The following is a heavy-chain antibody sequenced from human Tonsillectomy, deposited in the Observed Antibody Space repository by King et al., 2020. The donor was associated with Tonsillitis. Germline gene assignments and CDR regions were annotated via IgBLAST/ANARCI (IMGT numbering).Heavy chain of an antibody. D-gene: IGHD2-8*01. V-gene: IGHV3-30*02. CDR3: AGMGYAGDH. J-gene: IGHJ4*02. Sequence: VQLVESGGGVVQPGGSLRLSCAASGFTFSHYGMHWVRQAPGKGLEWVAFIRDDGSNRQYVDSVKGRFTISRDNSKNTLDLQMNSLRAEDTAVYYCAGMGYAGDHWGPGNLVNVSS. CDR2: IRDDGSNR. CDR1: GFTFSHYG.